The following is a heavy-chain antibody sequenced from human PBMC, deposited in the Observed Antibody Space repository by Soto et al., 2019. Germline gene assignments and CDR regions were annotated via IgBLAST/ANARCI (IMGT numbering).Heavy chain of an antibody. CDR1: GFTFSSFS. D-gene: IGHD3-22*01. Sequence: SLTLSCSASGFTFSSFSIHCVRQAPGKGLEYVSSLGSNVVSTFYADSVKGRVTISRDKFTNTPYLQIKRAREEDTAVCYSVKPPAYYIDSNAYYHVWGQGTLVTVSS. CDR3: VKPPAYYIDSNAYYHV. V-gene: IGHV3-64D*06. J-gene: IGHJ4*02. CDR2: LGSNVVST.